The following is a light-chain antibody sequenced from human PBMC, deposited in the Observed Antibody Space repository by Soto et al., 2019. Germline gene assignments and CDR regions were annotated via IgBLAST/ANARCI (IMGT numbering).Light chain of an antibody. CDR3: CSYAGSYSWV. J-gene: IGLJ3*02. CDR2: DVS. Sequence: QSALTQPRSVSESPGQSVTISCTGTSGDVGGYNYVSWYQQHPGKAPKLMIYDVSKRPSGVPDRFSGSKSGNTASLTISGLQAEDEADYYCCSYAGSYSWVFGGGTKVTVL. CDR1: SGDVGGYNY. V-gene: IGLV2-11*01.